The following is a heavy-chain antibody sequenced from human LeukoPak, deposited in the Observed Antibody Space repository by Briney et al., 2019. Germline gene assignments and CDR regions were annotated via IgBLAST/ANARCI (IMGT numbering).Heavy chain of an antibody. J-gene: IGHJ3*02. V-gene: IGHV5-51*01. D-gene: IGHD3-22*01. CDR1: GYIFTHYW. CDR3: ARPDSSGYFDAFDI. CDR2: IYPADSDT. Sequence: GESLKISCQVSGYIFTHYWIGWVRQMPGNGLESMGIIYPADSDTTYSPSFQGQVTISADKSISTAYLQWSSLKASDTAMYYCARPDSSGYFDAFDIWGQGTMVTVSS.